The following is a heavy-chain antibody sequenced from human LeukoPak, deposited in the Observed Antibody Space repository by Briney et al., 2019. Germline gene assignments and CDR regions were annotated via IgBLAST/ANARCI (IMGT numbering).Heavy chain of an antibody. CDR2: IYYSGST. J-gene: IGHJ5*02. CDR1: GGSISSYY. Sequence: SETLSLTCTVSGGSISSYYWSWIRQPPGKGLEWIGYIYYSGSTSYNPSLKSRVTISVDTSKNQFSLKLSSVTAADTAVYYCARVFYYDSSGYSHNRFDPWGQGTLVTVSS. V-gene: IGHV4-59*01. CDR3: ARVFYYDSSGYSHNRFDP. D-gene: IGHD3-22*01.